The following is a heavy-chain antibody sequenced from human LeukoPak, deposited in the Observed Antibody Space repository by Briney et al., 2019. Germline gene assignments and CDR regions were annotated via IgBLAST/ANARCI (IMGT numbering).Heavy chain of an antibody. CDR2: IIPIFGTA. CDR1: GGTFSSYA. V-gene: IGHV1-69*05. CDR3: AREGYVTRYNTHWFDP. J-gene: IGHJ5*02. D-gene: IGHD1-1*01. Sequence: SVKVSCTASGGTFSSYAISWVRQARGQGLEWMGRIIPIFGTANYAQKFQGRVTITTDESTSTAYMELSSLRSEDTAVYYCAREGYVTRYNTHWFDPWGQGTLVTVSS.